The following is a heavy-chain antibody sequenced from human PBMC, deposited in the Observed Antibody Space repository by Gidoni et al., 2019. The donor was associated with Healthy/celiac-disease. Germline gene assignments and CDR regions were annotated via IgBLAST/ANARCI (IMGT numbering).Heavy chain of an antibody. D-gene: IGHD1-26*01. CDR3: TRKGVGATYFDY. V-gene: IGHV3-49*04. Sequence: EVQLVESGGGLVQPGRSLRLSCPASGFTFGDYAMSWVRQAQGKGMEWVGFIRSKAYGGTTEYDAYVKGRFTISRDDSKSIAYLQMNSLKTEDTAVYYCTRKGVGATYFDYWGQGTLVTVSS. CDR2: IRSKAYGGTT. CDR1: GFTFGDYA. J-gene: IGHJ4*02.